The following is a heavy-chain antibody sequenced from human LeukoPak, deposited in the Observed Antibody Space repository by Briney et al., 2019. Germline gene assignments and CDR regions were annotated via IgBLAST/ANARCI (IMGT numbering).Heavy chain of an antibody. D-gene: IGHD1-26*01. CDR3: AREGIVGATWVY. CDR2: INPSGGST. CDR1: GYTFTSYY. Sequence: GASVKVSCRASGYTFTSYYMHWVRQAPGQGLEWMGIINPSGGSTSYAQNFQGTVTMTRDTSTSTVYMELSSLRSEDTAVYYCAREGIVGATWVYWGQGTLVTVSS. V-gene: IGHV1-46*01. J-gene: IGHJ4*02.